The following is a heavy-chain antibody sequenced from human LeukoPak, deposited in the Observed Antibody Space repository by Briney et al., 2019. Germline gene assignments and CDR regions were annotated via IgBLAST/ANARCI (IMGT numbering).Heavy chain of an antibody. Sequence: SETLSLTCTVSGGSISSYYWSWIRQPPGKGLEWIGYIYYSGSTNYNPSLKSRVTISIDTSKNQFSLKLTSVTAADTAVYYCARGTGGWYFDLWGRGTLVTVST. J-gene: IGHJ2*01. CDR2: IYYSGST. CDR1: GGSISSYY. V-gene: IGHV4-59*01. CDR3: ARGTGGWYFDL. D-gene: IGHD1/OR15-1a*01.